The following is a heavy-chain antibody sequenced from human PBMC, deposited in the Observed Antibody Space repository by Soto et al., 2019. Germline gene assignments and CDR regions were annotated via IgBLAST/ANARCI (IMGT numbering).Heavy chain of an antibody. CDR2: IFSNDEK. J-gene: IGHJ6*02. CDR3: ARIRTGTTGSYYYAMDV. Sequence: SGPTLVNPTETLTLTCSVSGFSLSNATMGVNWIRQPPGKALEWLAHIFSNDEKSYSTSLKSRLTISKDTSKSQVVLTMTNMDPVDTATYYCARIRTGTTGSYYYAMDVWGQGTTVTVSS. D-gene: IGHD1-7*01. V-gene: IGHV2-26*01. CDR1: GFSLSNATMG.